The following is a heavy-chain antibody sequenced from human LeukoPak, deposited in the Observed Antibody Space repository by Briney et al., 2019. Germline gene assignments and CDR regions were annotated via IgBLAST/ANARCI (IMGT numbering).Heavy chain of an antibody. Sequence: GRSLRLSCAASGFTFSSYAMHWVRQAPGKGLEWVAVISYDGSNKYYADSVKGRFTISRDNSKNTLHLQMNSLRAEDTAVYYCAREGGYDSGRYYIDYWGQGTLVTVSS. CDR1: GFTFSSYA. J-gene: IGHJ4*02. CDR3: AREGGYDSGRYYIDY. D-gene: IGHD3-3*01. V-gene: IGHV3-30-3*01. CDR2: ISYDGSNK.